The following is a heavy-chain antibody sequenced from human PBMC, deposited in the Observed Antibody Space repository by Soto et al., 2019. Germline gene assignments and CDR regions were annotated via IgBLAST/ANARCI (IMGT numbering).Heavy chain of an antibody. Sequence: QLQLQESGPGLVKPSETLSLTCTVSGGSISSSSYYWGWIRQPPGKGLEWIGSINYRGSTYYNPSLKNRVTITVDTSKNQFAQKQSSVTAADTAVYYCAKLGYYDFWSGYYPRGYFDYWGQGTLVTVSS. D-gene: IGHD3-3*01. CDR2: INYRGST. CDR3: AKLGYYDFWSGYYPRGYFDY. J-gene: IGHJ4*02. CDR1: GGSISSSSYY. V-gene: IGHV4-39*01.